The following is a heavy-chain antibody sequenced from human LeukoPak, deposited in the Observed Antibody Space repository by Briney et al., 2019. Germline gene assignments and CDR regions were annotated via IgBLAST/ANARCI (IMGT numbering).Heavy chain of an antibody. CDR1: LDSTTSNF. CDR3: AREILGGFNPGAY. CDR2: IHRSGSP. V-gene: IGHV4-4*02. D-gene: IGHD1-14*01. J-gene: IGHJ4*02. Sequence: SSETLSLTCTVSLDSTTSNFWSWVRQPPGKGLEWIGEIHRSGSPNYNPSLQSRVTISIDRSRNQIVLELSSVTAADTAVYYCAREILGGFNPGAYWGQGILVTVSS.